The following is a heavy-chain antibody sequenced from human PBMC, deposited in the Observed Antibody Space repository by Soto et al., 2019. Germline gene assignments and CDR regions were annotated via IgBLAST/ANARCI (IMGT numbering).Heavy chain of an antibody. V-gene: IGHV3-33*01. D-gene: IGHD3-9*01. J-gene: IGHJ4*02. CDR1: GFTFSTYG. CDR2: IWYDGSNK. Sequence: QVQLVESGGGVVQPGRSLRLSCAASGFTFSTYGMHWVRQAPGKGLEWVALIWYDGSNKYYADSVKGRFTISRDNSKKTLYLQMNSLRADDTAVYYCVRVFDTYYFDLWGQGNMVTVSS. CDR3: VRVFDTYYFDL.